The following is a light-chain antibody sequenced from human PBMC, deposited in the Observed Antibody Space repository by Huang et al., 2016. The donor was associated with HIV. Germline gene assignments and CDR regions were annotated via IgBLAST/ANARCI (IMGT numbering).Light chain of an antibody. J-gene: IGKJ1*01. CDR1: QSVSGF. CDR3: QQGYSVPWT. CDR2: AAS. V-gene: IGKV1-39*01. Sequence: DIQMTQSPSSLSASVGDRVTITCRVSQSVSGFLNWYQQNPGKAPKLLIYAASSLQSGVPSRFGGSGSGTDFTLTISSLQPEDFASYYCQQGYSVPWTFGQGTRVEIK.